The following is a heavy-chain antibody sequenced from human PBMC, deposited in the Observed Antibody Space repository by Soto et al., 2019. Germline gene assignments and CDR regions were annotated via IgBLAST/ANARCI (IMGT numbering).Heavy chain of an antibody. CDR1: Y. V-gene: IGHV4-31*02. J-gene: IGHJ5*02. CDR3: ARENLSYEILTGANWFDP. Sequence: YWIGWVRQMPGKGLEWMGYIYYSGSTHYNPSLKSRVIMSVGTSKNQFSLKLFSVTAADTAVYYCARENLSYEILTGANWFDPWGQGTLVTVSS. D-gene: IGHD3-9*01. CDR2: IYYSGST.